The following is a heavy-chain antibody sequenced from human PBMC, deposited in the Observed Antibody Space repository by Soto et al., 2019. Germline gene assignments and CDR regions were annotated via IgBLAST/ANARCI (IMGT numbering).Heavy chain of an antibody. CDR2: IWYDGSNK. Sequence: GGSRRLSCAASGFTFSSYGMHWVRQAPGKGLEWVAVIWYDGSNKYYADSVKGRSTISRDNSKNTLYLQMNSLRAEDTAVYYCARDKXLWFGEPPDYYYYGMDVWGQGTTVTVSS. CDR1: GFTFSSYG. V-gene: IGHV3-33*01. CDR3: ARDKXLWFGEPPDYYYYGMDV. J-gene: IGHJ6*02. D-gene: IGHD3-10*01.